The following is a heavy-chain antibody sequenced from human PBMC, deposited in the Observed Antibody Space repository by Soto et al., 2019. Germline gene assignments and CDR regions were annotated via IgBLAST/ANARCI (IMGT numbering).Heavy chain of an antibody. J-gene: IGHJ4*02. CDR3: AREEVGASVFDY. D-gene: IGHD1-26*01. Sequence: QVQLVQSGAEVKKPGSSVKVSCKASGGTFSSYAISWVRQAPGQGLEGMGGIIPIFVTANYAQKFQGRVTITADESTSTAYMELSSLRSGDTAVYYCAREEVGASVFDYWGQGTLVTVSS. CDR2: IIPIFVTA. CDR1: GGTFSSYA. V-gene: IGHV1-69*12.